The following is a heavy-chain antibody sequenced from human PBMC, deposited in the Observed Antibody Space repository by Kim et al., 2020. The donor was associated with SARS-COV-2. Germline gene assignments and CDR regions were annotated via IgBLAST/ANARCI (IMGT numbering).Heavy chain of an antibody. D-gene: IGHD2-15*01. J-gene: IGHJ4*02. CDR2: GGST. V-gene: IGHV3-23*01. CDR3: AKDLYWAV. Sequence: GGSTYYADSVKGRFTISRDNSKNTLYLQMNSLRAEDTAVYYCAKDLYWAVWGQGTLVTVSS.